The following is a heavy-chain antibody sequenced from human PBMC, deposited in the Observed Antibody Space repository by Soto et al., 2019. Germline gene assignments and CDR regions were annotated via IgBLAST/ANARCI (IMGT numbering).Heavy chain of an antibody. CDR1: GGTFSSYT. CDR2: IIPILGIA. V-gene: IGHV1-69*02. CDR3: ARGSLQDYGDYVFVAFDI. Sequence: QVQLVQSGAEVKKLGSSVKVSCKASGGTFSSYTISWVRQAPGQGLEWMGRIIPILGIANYAQKFQGRVTITADKSTSTAYMELSSLRSEDTAVYYCARGSLQDYGDYVFVAFDIWGQGTMVTVSS. J-gene: IGHJ3*02. D-gene: IGHD4-17*01.